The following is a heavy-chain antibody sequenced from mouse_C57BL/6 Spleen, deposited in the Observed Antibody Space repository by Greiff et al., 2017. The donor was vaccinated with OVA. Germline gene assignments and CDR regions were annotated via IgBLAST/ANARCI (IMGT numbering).Heavy chain of an antibody. D-gene: IGHD2-5*01. J-gene: IGHJ1*03. V-gene: IGHV1-4*01. CDR3: ARDYSNLRYFDV. CDR1: GYTFTSYT. CDR2: INPSSGYT. Sequence: QVQLQQSGAELARPGASVKMSCKASGYTFTSYTMHWVKQRPGQGLEWIGYINPSSGYTKYNQKFKDKATLTADKSSSTAYMQLSSLTSEDSAVYYCARDYSNLRYFDVWGTGTTVTVSS.